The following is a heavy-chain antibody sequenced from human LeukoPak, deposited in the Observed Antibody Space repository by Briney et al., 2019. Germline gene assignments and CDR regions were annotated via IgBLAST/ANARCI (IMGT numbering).Heavy chain of an antibody. Sequence: GRSLRLSCAASGFTFNTHGXNXXRQAPGKGLEWVAIXSYDGSHKLYADSVKGRFTISRDYSENTLHLQMNSLRPEDTAVYYCAKSIYGSGTYIGVDYWGQGTLVTVSS. D-gene: IGHD3-10*01. J-gene: IGHJ4*02. V-gene: IGHV3-30*18. CDR1: GFTFNTHG. CDR2: XSYDGSHK. CDR3: AKSIYGSGTYIGVDY.